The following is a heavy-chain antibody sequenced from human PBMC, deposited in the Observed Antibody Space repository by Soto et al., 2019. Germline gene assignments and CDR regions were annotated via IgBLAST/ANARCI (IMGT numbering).Heavy chain of an antibody. CDR1: GYTFTVYY. CDR2: INPNSGGT. Sequence: ASVKLACKASGYTFTVYYMHWVLQAPGQGLEWMGWINPNSGGTNYAQKFQGWVTMTRDTSISTAYMELSRLRSDDTAVYYCARVGDYGDPFDIWGQGTMVTVS. CDR3: ARVGDYGDPFDI. J-gene: IGHJ3*02. D-gene: IGHD4-17*01. V-gene: IGHV1-2*04.